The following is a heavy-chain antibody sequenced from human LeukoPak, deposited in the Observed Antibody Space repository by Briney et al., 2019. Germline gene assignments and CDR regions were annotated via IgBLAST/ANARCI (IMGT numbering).Heavy chain of an antibody. J-gene: IGHJ4*02. V-gene: IGHV4-39*07. D-gene: IGHD3-22*01. CDR3: ARAKSSSAYYYDSSGHLFDY. Sequence: SETLSLTCTVSGGSISSTSYYWGWLRQPPGEGLEWIGSIYYSGTYYNPSLKSRVTISVDTSKNQFSLRLSSVTAADTAVYYCARAKSSSAYYYDSSGHLFDYWGQGTLVTVSS. CDR1: GGSISSTSYY. CDR2: IYYSGT.